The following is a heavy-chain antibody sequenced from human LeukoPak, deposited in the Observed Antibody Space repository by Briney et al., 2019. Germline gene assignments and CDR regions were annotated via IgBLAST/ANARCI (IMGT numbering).Heavy chain of an antibody. J-gene: IGHJ4*02. CDR3: ARDLRITVSVAEKMNSSY. Sequence: SVKVSCKASGGTFSSYAISWVRQAPGQGLEWMGGIIPIFGTANYAQKLQGRVTMTTDTSTTTAYMELRSLRSDDTALYYCARDLRITVSVAEKMNSSYWGQGTLVTVSS. CDR2: IIPIFGTA. D-gene: IGHD6-19*01. V-gene: IGHV1-69*05. CDR1: GGTFSSYA.